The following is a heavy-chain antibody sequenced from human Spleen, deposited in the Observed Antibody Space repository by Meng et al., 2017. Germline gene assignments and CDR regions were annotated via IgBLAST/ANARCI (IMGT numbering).Heavy chain of an antibody. CDR1: VGSIVNSNW. V-gene: IGHV4-4*02. Sequence: GPGQGLLNPWGTLSLPGAASVGSIVNSNWCSSGRQPPGQWMGWIGEIHHSGRTNNNPSLKRRVTISVDKSKNQFSLNLSCVTAADTAVYFCARWDRSGSYQVYWGQGTLVTVSP. CDR3: ARWDRSGSYQVY. J-gene: IGHJ4*02. CDR2: IHHSGRT. D-gene: IGHD1-26*01.